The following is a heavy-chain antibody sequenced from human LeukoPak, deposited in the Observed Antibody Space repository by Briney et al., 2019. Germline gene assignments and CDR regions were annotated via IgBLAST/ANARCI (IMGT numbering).Heavy chain of an antibody. J-gene: IGHJ4*02. CDR2: IRGRSDTT. CDR1: GFTFTMFS. V-gene: IGHV3-48*01. D-gene: IGHD6-13*01. CDR3: ANGRPYIAAVPPGY. Sequence: GGSLRLSCAASGFTFTMFSMNWLRQAPGKGLEWIAFIRGRSDTTYYADSVQGRFTISRDNAEDSVYLQMNSLRVEDTAVYYCANGRPYIAAVPPGYWGQGTLVTVSS.